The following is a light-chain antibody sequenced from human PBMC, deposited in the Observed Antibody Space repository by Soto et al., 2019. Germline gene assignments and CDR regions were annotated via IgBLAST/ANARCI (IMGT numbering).Light chain of an antibody. CDR2: GNS. J-gene: IGLJ1*01. CDR3: QSYDSSLSAYYV. V-gene: IGLV1-40*01. CDR1: SSNIGAGYD. Sequence: QSALTQPPSVSGAPGQRVTISCTGSSSNIGAGYDVHWYQQLPGTAPKLLIYGNSNRPSGVPDRFSGSKSGTSASLAITGLQAEDEADYYCQSYDSSLSAYYVFGTGTKLTVI.